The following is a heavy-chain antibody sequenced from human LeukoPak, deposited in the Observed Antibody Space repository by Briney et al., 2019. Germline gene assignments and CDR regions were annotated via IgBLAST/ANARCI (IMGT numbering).Heavy chain of an antibody. CDR2: INSDGSST. V-gene: IGHV3-74*01. CDR3: ARVPRTVVGTKDAKYFQH. CDR1: GFTFSSYW. D-gene: IGHD6-19*01. Sequence: GSLRLSCTASGFTFSSYWMHWVRQAPGKGLVWVSRINSDGSSTNYADSVKGRFTISRDNAKNTPYLQMNSLRAEDTAVYYCARVPRTVVGTKDAKYFQHWGLGTLVTASS. J-gene: IGHJ1*01.